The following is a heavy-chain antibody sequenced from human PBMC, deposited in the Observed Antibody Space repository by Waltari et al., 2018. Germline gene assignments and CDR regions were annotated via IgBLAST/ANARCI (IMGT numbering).Heavy chain of an antibody. CDR3: ARANYDFWSGQHLFDP. D-gene: IGHD3-3*01. Sequence: QVQLQESGPGLVKPSETLSLTCTVSGGSISSYYWSWIRQPPGKGLEWIGYIYYSGSTNYNPSRKSRVTISVDTSKNQFSLKLSSVTAADTAVYYCARANYDFWSGQHLFDPWGQGTLVTVSS. CDR2: IYYSGST. J-gene: IGHJ5*02. CDR1: GGSISSYY. V-gene: IGHV4-59*01.